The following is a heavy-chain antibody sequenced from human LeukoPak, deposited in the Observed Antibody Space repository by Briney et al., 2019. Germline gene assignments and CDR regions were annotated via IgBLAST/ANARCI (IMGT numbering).Heavy chain of an antibody. D-gene: IGHD2-2*01. J-gene: IGHJ4*02. CDR3: AKGGGYCSSTSCSQYYFDY. CDR1: GFTFDDYA. CDR2: ISWNSGSI. V-gene: IGHV3-9*01. Sequence: PGRSLRLSCAASGFTFDDYAMHWVRQAPGKGLEWVSGISWNSGSIGYADSVKGRFTISRDNAKNSLYLQMNSLRAEDTALYSCAKGGGYCSSTSCSQYYFDYWGQGTLVTVSS.